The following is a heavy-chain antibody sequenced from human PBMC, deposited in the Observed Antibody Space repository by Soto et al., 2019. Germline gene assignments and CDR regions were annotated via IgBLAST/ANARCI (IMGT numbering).Heavy chain of an antibody. D-gene: IGHD1-26*01. Sequence: SETLSLTCTVSGGSVSSGSYYWSWIRQPPGKGLEWIGYIYYSGSTNYNPSLKSRVTISVDTSKNQFSLKLNSVTAADTAVYYCARDGRLQQGLYSGSYYNYYYGMDVWGQGTTVTVSS. V-gene: IGHV4-61*01. J-gene: IGHJ6*02. CDR1: GGSVSSGSYY. CDR2: IYYSGST. CDR3: ARDGRLQQGLYSGSYYNYYYGMDV.